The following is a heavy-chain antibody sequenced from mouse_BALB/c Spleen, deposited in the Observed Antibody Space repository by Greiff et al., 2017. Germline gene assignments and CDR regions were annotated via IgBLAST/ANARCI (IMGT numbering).Heavy chain of an antibody. J-gene: IGHJ1*01. CDR3: ARGPVVADWYFDV. V-gene: IGHV2-6-7*01. D-gene: IGHD1-1*01. CDR2: IWGDGST. CDR1: GFSLTGYG. Sequence: QVQLQQSGPGLVAPSQSLSITCTVSGFSLTGYGVNWVRQPPGKGLEWLGMIWGDGSTDYNSALKSRLSISKDNSKSQVFLKMNSLQTDDTARYYCARGPVVADWYFDVWGAGTTVTVSS.